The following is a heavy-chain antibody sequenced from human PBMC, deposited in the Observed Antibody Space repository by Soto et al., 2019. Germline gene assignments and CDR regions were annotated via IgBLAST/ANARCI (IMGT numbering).Heavy chain of an antibody. V-gene: IGHV3-23*01. CDR3: AKNPGYYYDSTGYHFDY. CDR1: EFTFSNYA. D-gene: IGHD3-22*01. Sequence: EVQLLESGGGLVQPGGSLRLSCAASEFTFSNYAMSWVRQAPGKGLEWVSAISYGGGTTYYADSVKGRFTISRDNSKNTLNLQMNSLRAEDTAVYYWAKNPGYYYDSTGYHFDYWGQGTLVTVSS. CDR2: ISYGGGTT. J-gene: IGHJ4*02.